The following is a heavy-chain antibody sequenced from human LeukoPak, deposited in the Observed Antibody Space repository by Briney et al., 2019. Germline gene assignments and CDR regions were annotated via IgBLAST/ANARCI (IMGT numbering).Heavy chain of an antibody. CDR3: TTDLVGNGYERLDY. D-gene: IGHD5-18*01. J-gene: IGHJ4*02. CDR2: IKSKTDGGTT. Sequence: PGGSLRLSCAASGFTFSNAWMNWVRQAPGKGLEWVGRIKSKTDGGTTDYAAPVKGRFTISRDDSKNTLYLQMNSLKTEDTAVYYCTTDLVGNGYERLDYWGQGTLVTVSS. V-gene: IGHV3-15*07. CDR1: GFTFSNAW.